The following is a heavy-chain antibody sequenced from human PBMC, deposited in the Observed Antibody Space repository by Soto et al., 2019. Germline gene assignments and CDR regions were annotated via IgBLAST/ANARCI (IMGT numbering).Heavy chain of an antibody. D-gene: IGHD4-17*01. CDR2: IRSKANSYAT. CDR3: TRHFYDYGDYYSEYFQH. J-gene: IGHJ1*01. CDR1: GFTFSGSA. Sequence: GGSLRLSCAASGFTFSGSAMHWVRQASGKGLEWVGRIRSKANSYATAYAASVKGRFTISRDDSQNTAYLQMNTLKTEDTAVYYCTRHFYDYGDYYSEYFQHWGQGTLVTVSS. V-gene: IGHV3-73*01.